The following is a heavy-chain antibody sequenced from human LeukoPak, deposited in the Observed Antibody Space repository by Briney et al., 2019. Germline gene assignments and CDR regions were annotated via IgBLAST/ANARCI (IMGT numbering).Heavy chain of an antibody. CDR3: ARAASCGGDCYYYFDY. D-gene: IGHD2-21*02. CDR1: GSSISSYY. Sequence: SETLSLTCTVSGSSISSYYWNWIRQPPGKGLEWIGYIYYTGSTYYNPSLKSRVTISVDTSKNQFSLKLSSVTAADTAVYYCARAASCGGDCYYYFDYWGQGTLVTVSS. V-gene: IGHV4-59*08. CDR2: IYYTGST. J-gene: IGHJ4*02.